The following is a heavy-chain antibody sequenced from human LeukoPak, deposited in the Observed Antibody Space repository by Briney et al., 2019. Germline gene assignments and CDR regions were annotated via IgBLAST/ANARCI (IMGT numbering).Heavy chain of an antibody. V-gene: IGHV3-33*01. CDR1: GFTFSTSG. J-gene: IGHJ4*02. CDR2: IWYDGSNK. D-gene: IGHD3-22*01. CDR3: ARARGVSTGYRPIDY. Sequence: GGSLRLSCAASGFTFSTSGMYWVRQAPGKGLEWVAVIWYDGSNKHYAESVKGRFSISRDNSKSTLYLQMNGLRAEDTAVYYCARARGVSTGYRPIDYWGQGTLVTVSS.